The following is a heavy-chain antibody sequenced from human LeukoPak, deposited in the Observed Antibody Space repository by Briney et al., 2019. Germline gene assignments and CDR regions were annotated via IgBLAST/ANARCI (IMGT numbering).Heavy chain of an antibody. Sequence: PGGSLRLSCAASGFTFSSYGMHWVRQAPGKGLEWVAVIWYDGSNKYYADSVKGRFTISRDNSKNTLYLQMNSLRAEDTAVYYCARDAYRDYYDNSGYYYVGMDVWGQGTTVTVSS. J-gene: IGHJ6*02. CDR2: IWYDGSNK. CDR1: GFTFSSYG. V-gene: IGHV3-33*01. CDR3: ARDAYRDYYDNSGYYYVGMDV. D-gene: IGHD3-22*01.